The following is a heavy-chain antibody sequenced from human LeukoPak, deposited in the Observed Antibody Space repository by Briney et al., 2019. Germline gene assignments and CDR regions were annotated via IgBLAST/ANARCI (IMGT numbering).Heavy chain of an antibody. CDR2: IYYSGST. CDR1: GGSISSYY. Sequence: SETLSLTCTVSGGSISSYYWSWIRQPPGKGLEWIGYIYYSGSTNYNPSLKSRVTISVDTSKNQFSLKLSSVTAADTAVYYCARLGYCSGGSCYFGSYYYYGMDVWGQGTTVTVSS. D-gene: IGHD2-15*01. CDR3: ARLGYCSGGSCYFGSYYYYGMDV. J-gene: IGHJ6*02. V-gene: IGHV4-59*01.